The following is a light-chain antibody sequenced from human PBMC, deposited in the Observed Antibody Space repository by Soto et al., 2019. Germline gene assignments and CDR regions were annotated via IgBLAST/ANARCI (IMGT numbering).Light chain of an antibody. Sequence: EIVLAQSPGTLSLSPGERATLSCRASQSVTNSFLAWYQQKPGQAPRLLIYGASRRAPGIPDRFTGSGSGTDFHLTISRLEPEDFAVYYCQQYVSSPWAFGQGTQVEI. V-gene: IGKV3-20*01. CDR2: GAS. CDR1: QSVTNSF. J-gene: IGKJ1*01. CDR3: QQYVSSPWA.